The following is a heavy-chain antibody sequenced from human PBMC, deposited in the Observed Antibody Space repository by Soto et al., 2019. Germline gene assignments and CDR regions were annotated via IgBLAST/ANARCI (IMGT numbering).Heavy chain of an antibody. CDR1: GFTFSGSA. Sequence: EVQLVESGGGLVQPGGSLKLSCAASGFTFSGSAMHWVRQASGKGLEWVGRIRSKANRYATEYAASVKGRFTISRDDSKYTAYLQMSSLKAEDTAVYYCTRQLPYCGGDCYTDYFDYWGQGTLVTVSS. V-gene: IGHV3-73*02. D-gene: IGHD2-21*02. J-gene: IGHJ4*02. CDR3: TRQLPYCGGDCYTDYFDY. CDR2: IRSKANRYAT.